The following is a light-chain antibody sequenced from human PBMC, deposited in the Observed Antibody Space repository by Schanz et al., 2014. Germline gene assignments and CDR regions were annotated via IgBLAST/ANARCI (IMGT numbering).Light chain of an antibody. J-gene: IGLJ2*01. CDR2: DVG. Sequence: QSALTQPASVSGSPGQSITISCTGTSSDIGNYDYVSWYRQHPGKAPKLITYDVGDRPSGVSNRFSGSKSGNTASLTISGLQAEDEADFYCASYTSTSIVVFGGGTKLTVL. CDR1: SSDIGNYDY. CDR3: ASYTSTSIVV. V-gene: IGLV2-14*03.